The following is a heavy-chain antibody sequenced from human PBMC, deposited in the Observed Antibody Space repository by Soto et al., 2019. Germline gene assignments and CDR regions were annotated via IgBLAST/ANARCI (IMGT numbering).Heavy chain of an antibody. Sequence: QVQLVQSGAEVKKPGSSVKVSCKASGGTFSSYAISWVRQAPGQGLEWMGGIIPISDTTNYAQKYQGRVTISADESTSTAYMELRSLRSNATAVYYCARSQGSRTSLVIYCNSGYGMDGWGQGTTVTVSS. V-gene: IGHV1-69*01. CDR3: ARSQGSRTSLVIYCNSGYGMDG. CDR1: GGTFSSYA. CDR2: IIPISDTT. J-gene: IGHJ6*02. D-gene: IGHD2-2*01.